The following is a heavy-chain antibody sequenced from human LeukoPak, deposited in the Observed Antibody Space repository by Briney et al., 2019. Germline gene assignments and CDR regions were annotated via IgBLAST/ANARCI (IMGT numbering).Heavy chain of an antibody. J-gene: IGHJ6*03. Sequence: PGGSPRLSCAASGFTFSSYEVNWVRQAPGKGREWVSYISSSGSTIYYAASVKGRFTISRDNAKNSLYLQMNSLRAEETAVYYCARYQAYYGSGSYYSRPYYYYYYMDVWGKGTTVTVSS. CDR1: GFTFSSYE. CDR3: ARYQAYYGSGSYYSRPYYYYYYMDV. V-gene: IGHV3-48*03. D-gene: IGHD3-10*01. CDR2: ISSSGSTI.